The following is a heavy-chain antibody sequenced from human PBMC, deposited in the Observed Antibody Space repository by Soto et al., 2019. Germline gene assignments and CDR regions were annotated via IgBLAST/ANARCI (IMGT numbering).Heavy chain of an antibody. CDR2: IIPIFGTA. D-gene: IGHD5-18*01. CDR3: ASPNVDTAMVTHWDY. CDR1: GGTFSSYA. J-gene: IGHJ4*02. Sequence: QVQLVQSGAEVKPGSSVKVSCKASGGTFSSYAISWVRQAPGQGLEWMGGIIPIFGTANYAQKFQGRVTITADKSTSTAYMELSSLRSEDTAVYYCASPNVDTAMVTHWDYLGQGTLVTVSS. V-gene: IGHV1-69*06.